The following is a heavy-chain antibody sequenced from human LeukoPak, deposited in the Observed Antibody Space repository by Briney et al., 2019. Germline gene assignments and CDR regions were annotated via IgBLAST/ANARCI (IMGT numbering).Heavy chain of an antibody. CDR2: INHSGST. V-gene: IGHV4-34*01. CDR1: GGSFSGYY. J-gene: IGHJ4*02. D-gene: IGHD1-26*01. Sequence: PETLSLTCAVYGGSFSGYYWSWIRQPPGKGLEWIGEINHSGSTNYNPSLKSRVTISVDTSKNQFSLKLSSVTAADTAVYYCARGVPLGGELLRFDYWGQGTLVTVSS. CDR3: ARGVPLGGELLRFDY.